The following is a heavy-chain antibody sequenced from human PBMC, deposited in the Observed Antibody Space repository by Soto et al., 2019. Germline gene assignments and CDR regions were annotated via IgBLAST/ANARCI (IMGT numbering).Heavy chain of an antibody. J-gene: IGHJ2*01. V-gene: IGHV4-31*03. Sequence: QVQLQESGPGLVKPSQTLSLTGTVSGGSISSGGYYWSWIRQHPGKGLEWIGYIYYSGSTYYNPSLKSRVTISVDTSKNQFSLKLSSVTAADTAVYYCAREGAPDYVWGSYRSDWYFDLWGRGTLVTVSS. CDR1: GGSISSGGYY. D-gene: IGHD3-16*02. CDR2: IYYSGST. CDR3: AREGAPDYVWGSYRSDWYFDL.